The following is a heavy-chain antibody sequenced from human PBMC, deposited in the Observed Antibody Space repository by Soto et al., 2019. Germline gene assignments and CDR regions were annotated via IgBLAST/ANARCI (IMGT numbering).Heavy chain of an antibody. J-gene: IGHJ6*03. Sequence: QVQLQESGPGLVRPSETLSLTCTVSGGSFSSYYWTWIRQSPGKGLEWIGYIYYSGRTDYKPSLSGRLAISIDSSKNQFSLRLNSMTAADTAVYYCAGRDCSGTNCYYLDYYYMDVWGKGTTVTVSS. CDR2: IYYSGRT. CDR3: AGRDCSGTNCYYLDYYYMDV. D-gene: IGHD2-2*01. V-gene: IGHV4-59*08. CDR1: GGSFSSYY.